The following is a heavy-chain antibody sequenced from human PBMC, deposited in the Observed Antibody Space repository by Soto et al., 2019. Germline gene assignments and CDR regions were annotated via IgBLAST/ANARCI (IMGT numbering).Heavy chain of an antibody. J-gene: IGHJ4*02. V-gene: IGHV1-2*02. CDR3: ARELAVAGKAEDY. CDR2: INPNSGGT. CDR1: GYTFTGYY. D-gene: IGHD6-19*01. Sequence: GASVKVSCKASGYTFTGYYMHWVRQAPGQGLEWMGWINPNSGGTNYAQKFQGRVTMTRDTSISTAYMELSRLRSDDTAVYYCARELAVAGKAEDYWGQGTLVTVSS.